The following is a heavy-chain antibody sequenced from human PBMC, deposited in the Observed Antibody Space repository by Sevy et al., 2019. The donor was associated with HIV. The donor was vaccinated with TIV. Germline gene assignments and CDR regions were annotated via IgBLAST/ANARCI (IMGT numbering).Heavy chain of an antibody. V-gene: IGHV3-21*01. CDR2: ISSSSNYI. D-gene: IGHD2-8*01. Sequence: GGSLRLSCAASGFTFSNYNMNWVRQAPGKGLEWVSSISSSSNYISYADSVKGRFTIVRDNSKKTLYLEMNSLTTDDTAVYYCAKNTAAVGVGGFDYWGQGALVTVSS. CDR3: AKNTAAVGVGGFDY. J-gene: IGHJ4*02. CDR1: GFTFSNYN.